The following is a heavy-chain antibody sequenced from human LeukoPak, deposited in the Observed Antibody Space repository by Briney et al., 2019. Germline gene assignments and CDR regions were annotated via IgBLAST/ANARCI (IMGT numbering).Heavy chain of an antibody. Sequence: SETLSLTCTVSGGSISSSSYYWGWIRQPPGKGLEWIGGIYYSGSTYYNPSLKSRVTISVDTSKNQFSLKLSSVTAADTAVYYCARGRGGYSYGSSFDYWGQGTLVTVSS. V-gene: IGHV4-39*01. CDR3: ARGRGGYSYGSSFDY. CDR1: GGSISSSSYY. J-gene: IGHJ4*02. D-gene: IGHD5-18*01. CDR2: IYYSGST.